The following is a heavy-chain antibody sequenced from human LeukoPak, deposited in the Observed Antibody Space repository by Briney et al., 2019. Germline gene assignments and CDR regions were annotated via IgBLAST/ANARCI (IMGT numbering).Heavy chain of an antibody. V-gene: IGHV3-74*01. J-gene: IGHJ4*02. CDR2: INSDGSST. CDR1: GFTFSSYW. CDR3: AATQGTWFGELSGYYFDY. D-gene: IGHD3-10*01. Sequence: GGSLRLSCAASGFTFSSYWMHWVRQAPGKGLVWVSRINSDGSSTSYADSVKGRFTISRDNAKNTLYLQMNSLRAEDTAVYYCAATQGTWFGELSGYYFDYWGQGTLVTVSS.